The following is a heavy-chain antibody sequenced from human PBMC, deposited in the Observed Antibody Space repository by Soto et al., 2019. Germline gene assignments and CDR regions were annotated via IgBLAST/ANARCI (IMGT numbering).Heavy chain of an antibody. Sequence: KQSQTLSLTCTVSGGSISSYYWSWIRQPPGKGLEWIGYIYYSGSTNYNPSLKSRVTISVDTSKNQFSLKLSSVTAADTAVYYCARARGIAAAVRWGQGTLVTVSS. CDR3: ARARGIAAAVR. J-gene: IGHJ4*02. CDR2: IYYSGST. D-gene: IGHD6-13*01. CDR1: GGSISSYY. V-gene: IGHV4-59*08.